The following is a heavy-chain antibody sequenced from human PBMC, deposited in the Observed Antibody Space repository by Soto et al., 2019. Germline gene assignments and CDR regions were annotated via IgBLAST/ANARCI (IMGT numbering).Heavy chain of an antibody. D-gene: IGHD3-10*01. V-gene: IGHV4-4*02. Sequence: SETLSLTCAVSGGSISSSNWWSWVRQPPGKGLEWIGEIYHSGSTNYNPSLKSRVTISVDKSKNQFSLKLSSVTAADTAVYYCARDFRADYYGSGSPWGQGTTVTVSS. CDR2: IYHSGST. CDR1: GGSISSSNW. J-gene: IGHJ6*02. CDR3: ARDFRADYYGSGSP.